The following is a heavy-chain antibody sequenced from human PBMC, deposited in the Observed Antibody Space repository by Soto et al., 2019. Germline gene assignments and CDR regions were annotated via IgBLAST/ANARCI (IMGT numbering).Heavy chain of an antibody. V-gene: IGHV1-18*01. Sequence: QVQLVQSGAEVKKPGASVKVSCKASGYTFTSYGISWVRQAPGQGLEWMGWISAYNGNTNYAQQLQGRVTMTTATSTSTAYMELRSLRSDDTAVYYCARLGYCSGGSCYNFDSEYYFDYWGQGTLVTVSS. CDR1: GYTFTSYG. CDR3: ARLGYCSGGSCYNFDSEYYFDY. J-gene: IGHJ4*02. CDR2: ISAYNGNT. D-gene: IGHD2-15*01.